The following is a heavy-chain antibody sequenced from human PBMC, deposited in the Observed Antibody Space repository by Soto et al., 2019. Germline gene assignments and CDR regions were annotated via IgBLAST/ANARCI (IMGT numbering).Heavy chain of an antibody. Sequence: SETLSLTCTVSGGSISSYYWSWIRQPPGKGLEWIGYIYYSGSTNYNPSLKSRVTISVDTSKNQFSLKLSSVTAADTAVYYCARRYGDYFDYWGQGTLGTVSS. J-gene: IGHJ4*02. V-gene: IGHV4-59*08. CDR2: IYYSGST. CDR1: GGSISSYY. D-gene: IGHD4-17*01. CDR3: ARRYGDYFDY.